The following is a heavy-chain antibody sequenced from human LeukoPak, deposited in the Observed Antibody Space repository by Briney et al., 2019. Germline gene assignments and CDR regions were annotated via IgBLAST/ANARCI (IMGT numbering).Heavy chain of an antibody. V-gene: IGHV4-4*07. Sequence: GSLRLSCAASGITFTNYNMNWNRQPAGKGLEWIGRIYTSGSTNYNPSLKSRVTMSVDTSKNQFSLKLSSVTAADTAVYYCARDTYYYDSSGYYLFDYWGQGTLVTVSS. CDR2: IYTSGST. CDR3: ARDTYYYDSSGYYLFDY. D-gene: IGHD3-22*01. J-gene: IGHJ4*02. CDR1: GITFTNYN.